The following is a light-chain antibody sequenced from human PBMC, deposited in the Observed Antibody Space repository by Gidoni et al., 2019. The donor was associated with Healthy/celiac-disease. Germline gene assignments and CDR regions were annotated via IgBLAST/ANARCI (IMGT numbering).Light chain of an antibody. V-gene: IGKV1-39*01. CDR3: QQSYSTPPT. CDR2: AAS. Sequence: DIEMTQSPSSLSASVGDRVTITCRASQSMSSDLNLYQQKPGKAPQLLIYAASSLRSGVPARFSGSGSGTDFTLTISSLQPEDFANYHCQQSYSTPPTFGGGTKVEIK. J-gene: IGKJ4*01. CDR1: QSMSSD.